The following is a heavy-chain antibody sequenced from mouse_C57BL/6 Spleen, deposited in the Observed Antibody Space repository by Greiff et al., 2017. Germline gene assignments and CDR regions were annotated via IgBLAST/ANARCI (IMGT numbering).Heavy chain of an antibody. J-gene: IGHJ1*03. D-gene: IGHD2-2*01. V-gene: IGHV5-17*01. CDR1: GFTFSDYG. CDR3: ARGGGYPWYFDV. Sequence: EVKLMESGGGLVKPGGSLKLSCAASGFTFSDYGMHWVRQAPEKGLEWVAYISSGSSTIYYADTVKGRFTISRDNAKNTLFLQMTSLRSEDTAMYYCARGGGYPWYFDVWGTGTTVTVSS. CDR2: ISSGSSTI.